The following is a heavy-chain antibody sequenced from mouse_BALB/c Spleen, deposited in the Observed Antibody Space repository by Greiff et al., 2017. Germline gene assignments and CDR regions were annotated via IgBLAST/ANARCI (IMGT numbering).Heavy chain of an antibody. CDR2: INPYYGST. CDR3: ARRGYGSSSFDY. V-gene: IGHV1-39*01. D-gene: IGHD1-1*01. J-gene: IGHJ2*01. CDR1: GYSFTDYI. Sequence: VQLQQTGPELVKPGASVKISCKASGYSFTDYIMLWVKQSHGKSLEWIGNINPYYGSTSYNLKFKGKATLTVDKSSSTAYMQLNSLTSEDSAVYYCARRGYGSSSFDYWGQGTTLTVSS.